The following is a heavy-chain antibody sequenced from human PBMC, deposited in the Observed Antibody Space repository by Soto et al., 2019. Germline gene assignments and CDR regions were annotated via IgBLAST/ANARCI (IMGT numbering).Heavy chain of an antibody. CDR1: GFTFSNYW. V-gene: IGHV3-7*05. D-gene: IGHD2-15*01. J-gene: IGHJ4*02. CDR2: IKQDGSEK. Sequence: EVQLVESGGGLVQPGGSLRLSCAASGFTFSNYWMSWVRQAPGKGLEWVANIKQDGSEKYYVDSVKGRFTISRDNAKNSLYLQMNSLRAEDTAVYYCARDAIVVAVASTSDFDYWGQGTLVTVS. CDR3: ARDAIVVAVASTSDFDY.